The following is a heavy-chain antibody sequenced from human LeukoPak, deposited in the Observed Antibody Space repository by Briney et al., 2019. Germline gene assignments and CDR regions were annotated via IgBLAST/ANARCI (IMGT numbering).Heavy chain of an antibody. J-gene: IGHJ4*02. CDR3: ARENNWNYFDY. D-gene: IGHD1-20*01. V-gene: IGHV3-30*04. CDR2: ISYDGSNK. CDR1: GFTFSSYA. Sequence: GGSLRLSCAASGFTFSSYAMHWVRQAPGKGLEWVAVISYDGSNKYYADSVKGRFTISRDNSKNTLYLQMNSLRAGDTAVYYCARENNWNYFDYWGQGTLVTVSS.